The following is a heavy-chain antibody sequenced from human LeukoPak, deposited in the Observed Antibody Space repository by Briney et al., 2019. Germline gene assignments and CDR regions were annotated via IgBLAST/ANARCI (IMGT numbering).Heavy chain of an antibody. CDR2: INPSGGST. Sequence: ASVKVSCKASGYTFTSYYMHWVRQAPGQGLEWMGIINPSGGSTSYAQKFQGRVTMTRDTSTSTVYMELSSLRSEDTAVYYCARDSNLSITMVRGVIRYWGQGTLVTVSS. V-gene: IGHV1-46*01. J-gene: IGHJ4*02. D-gene: IGHD3-10*01. CDR3: ARDSNLSITMVRGVIRY. CDR1: GYTFTSYY.